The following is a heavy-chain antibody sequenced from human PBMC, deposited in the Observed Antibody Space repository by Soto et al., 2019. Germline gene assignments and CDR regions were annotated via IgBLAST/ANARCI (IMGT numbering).Heavy chain of an antibody. J-gene: IGHJ6*03. CDR1: EFTFSSYS. CDR2: IISSSSTI. CDR3: ARDAGYCSGGSCYPRDPYYYYYMDV. Sequence: GWSLRVSWTASEFTFSSYSRNWVLKNPFKLLEFFSYIISSSSTIYYADSVKGRFTISRDNAKNSLYLQMNSLRAEDTAVYYCARDAGYCSGGSCYPRDPYYYYYMDVWGKGTTVTVSS. D-gene: IGHD2-15*01. V-gene: IGHV3-48*01.